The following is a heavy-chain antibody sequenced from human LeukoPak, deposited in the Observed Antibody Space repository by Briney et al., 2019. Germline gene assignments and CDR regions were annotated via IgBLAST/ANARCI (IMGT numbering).Heavy chain of an antibody. J-gene: IGHJ6*03. CDR2: IYPGDSDT. Sequence: GSLKISCKGSGYSFTSYWIGWVRQMPGKGLEWMGIIYPGDSDTRCSPSFQGQVTISADKSTSTAYLQWSSLKASDTAMYYCARPDSSSWYYMDVWGKGTTVTVSS. D-gene: IGHD6-13*01. V-gene: IGHV5-51*01. CDR1: GYSFTSYW. CDR3: ARPDSSSWYYMDV.